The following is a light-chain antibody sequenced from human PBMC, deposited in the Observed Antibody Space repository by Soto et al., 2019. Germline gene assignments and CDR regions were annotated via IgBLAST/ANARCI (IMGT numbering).Light chain of an antibody. CDR1: SSNIGAGYN. Sequence: QSVLTQPPSVSGAPGQKVTISCTGSSSNIGAGYNVHWYQQLPGTAPKLLIYVNSNRPSGVPDRFSGSKSGASASLAITGLQAEDEDDSDCQSYDSSLSGVVFGGGTKLTVL. CDR2: VNS. J-gene: IGLJ2*01. V-gene: IGLV1-40*01. CDR3: QSYDSSLSGVV.